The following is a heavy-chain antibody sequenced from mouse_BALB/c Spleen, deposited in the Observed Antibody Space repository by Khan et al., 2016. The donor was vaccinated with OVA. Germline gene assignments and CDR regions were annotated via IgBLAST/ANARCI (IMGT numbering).Heavy chain of an antibody. Sequence: QIQLVQSGPDLKKPGETVKISCKASGYTFTDYVMNWVKQAPGMGLKWMGWINTYTGEPTYADDFKGRVALSLETSARTAYLQIISLKAEDATTYFCARFHGGYWGQGTTLTVSS. CDR1: GYTFTDYV. CDR3: ARFHGGY. V-gene: IGHV9-3-1*01. CDR2: INTYTGEP. J-gene: IGHJ2*01.